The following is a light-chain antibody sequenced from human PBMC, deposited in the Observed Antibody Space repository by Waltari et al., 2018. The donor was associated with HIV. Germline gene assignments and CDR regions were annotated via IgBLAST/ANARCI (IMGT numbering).Light chain of an antibody. V-gene: IGKV3-20*01. CDR3: LQYGSSPPSYT. CDR2: GAT. J-gene: IGKJ2*01. CDR1: LSACGNY. Sequence: EIALTQSPGTLSLSPGERVTLSSRARLSACGNYVAWYQQKVGQAPRLLIDGATSRATGIPDRFSGSGSGTEFTLTVSRLESENFAVYYCLQYGSSPPSYTFGQGTKLEIK.